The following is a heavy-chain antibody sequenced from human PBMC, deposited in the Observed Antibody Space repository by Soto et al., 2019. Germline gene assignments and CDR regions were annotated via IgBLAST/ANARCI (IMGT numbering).Heavy chain of an antibody. CDR3: ASCGDVVVTAIYYYGMDV. CDR2: ISGNADYT. CDR1: GFAFNTYA. V-gene: IGHV3-23*01. D-gene: IGHD2-21*02. Sequence: GGSLRLSCAASGFAFNTYAMTWVRQAPGKGLEWVSSISGNADYTYYADSVKGRFTISRDNAKNSLYLQMNSLRDEDTAVYYCASCGDVVVTAIYYYGMDVWGQGTTVTVSS. J-gene: IGHJ6*02.